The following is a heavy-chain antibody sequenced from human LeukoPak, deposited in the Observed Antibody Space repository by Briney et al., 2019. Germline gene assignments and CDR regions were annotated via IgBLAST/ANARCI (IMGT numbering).Heavy chain of an antibody. D-gene: IGHD3-22*01. Sequence: SETLSLTCTVSGGSVNSGNYYWSWIRQPPGKGLEWIGFIYYSGSTHYNPSLKSRVTISVDTSKNQFSLKLSSVTAADTAVYYCARDPSGYFNYWGQGTLATVSS. J-gene: IGHJ4*02. CDR2: IYYSGST. CDR1: GGSVNSGNYY. V-gene: IGHV4-61*01. CDR3: ARDPSGYFNY.